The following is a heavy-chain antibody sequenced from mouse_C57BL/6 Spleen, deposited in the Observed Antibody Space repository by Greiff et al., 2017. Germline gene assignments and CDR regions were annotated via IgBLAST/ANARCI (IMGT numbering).Heavy chain of an antibody. CDR1: GYTFTSYW. J-gene: IGHJ2*01. CDR3: ARGYYGSSWGYFDD. V-gene: IGHV1-61*01. CDR2: IYPSDSET. D-gene: IGHD1-1*01. Sequence: VQLQQPGAELVRPGSSVKLSCKASGYTFTSYWMDWVKQRPGQGLEWIGNIYPSDSETHYNQKFKDKATLTVNKSSSTAYMQLSSLTSEDSAVYYCARGYYGSSWGYFDDWGQGTTLTVSS.